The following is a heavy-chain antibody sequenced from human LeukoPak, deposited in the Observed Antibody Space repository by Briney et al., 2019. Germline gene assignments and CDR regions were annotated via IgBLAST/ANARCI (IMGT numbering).Heavy chain of an antibody. CDR3: ARGDDYYDSSGLIDY. Sequence: PGGSLRLSCAASGFTFSSYSMNWVRQAPGKGLEWVSSISSSSSYIYYADSVKGRFTISRDNAKNSLYLQMNSLRAEDAAVYYCARGDDYYDSSGLIDYWGQGTLVTVSS. D-gene: IGHD3-22*01. CDR1: GFTFSSYS. J-gene: IGHJ4*02. V-gene: IGHV3-21*01. CDR2: ISSSSSYI.